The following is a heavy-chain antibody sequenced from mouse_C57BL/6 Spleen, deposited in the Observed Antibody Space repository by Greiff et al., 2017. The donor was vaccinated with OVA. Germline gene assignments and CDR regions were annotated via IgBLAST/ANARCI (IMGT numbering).Heavy chain of an antibody. CDR2: ISSGSSTI. V-gene: IGHV5-17*01. CDR3: ARKLLRSYWYFDV. J-gene: IGHJ1*03. D-gene: IGHD1-1*01. CDR1: GFTFSDYG. Sequence: EVKLMESGGGLVKPGGSLKLSCAASGFTFSDYGMHWVRQAPEKGLEWVAYISSGSSTIYYADTVKGRFTISRDNAKNTLFRQMTSLRSEDTAMYYCARKLLRSYWYFDVWGTGTTVTVSS.